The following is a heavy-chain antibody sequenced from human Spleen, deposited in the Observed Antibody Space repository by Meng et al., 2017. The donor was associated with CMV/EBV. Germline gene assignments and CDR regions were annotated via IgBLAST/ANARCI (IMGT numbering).Heavy chain of an antibody. CDR1: GFIFTDYT. D-gene: IGHD1-20*01. V-gene: IGHV3-21*01. CDR3: ARDIRSITLADPDH. CDR2: INSTSSYI. J-gene: IGHJ4*02. Sequence: SGFIFTDYTMNWVRQAPGKGLEWVSAINSTSSYINYADTVQGRFTISRDNAKDSLFLEMNSLRVEDTAVYSCARDIRSITLADPDHWGQGTLVTVSS.